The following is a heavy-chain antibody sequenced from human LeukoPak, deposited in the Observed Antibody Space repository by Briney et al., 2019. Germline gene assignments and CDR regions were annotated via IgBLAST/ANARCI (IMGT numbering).Heavy chain of an antibody. CDR2: IYTSGST. CDR1: GESFSGHY. CDR3: ARHPVSVSGMDV. J-gene: IGHJ6*02. Sequence: SETLSLTCAVYGESFSGHYGSWIRQPPGQGLEWIGRIYTSGSTNYNPSLKSRVTISVDTSKNQFSLKLSSVTAADTAVYYCARHPVSVSGMDVWGQGTTVTVSS. D-gene: IGHD4-11*01. V-gene: IGHV4-59*08.